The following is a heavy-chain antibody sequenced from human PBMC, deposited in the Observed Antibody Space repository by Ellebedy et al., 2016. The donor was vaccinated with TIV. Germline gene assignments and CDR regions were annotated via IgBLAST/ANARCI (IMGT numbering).Heavy chain of an antibody. D-gene: IGHD3-9*01. CDR2: ISSSSSYI. Sequence: GGSLRLXXAASGFTFSSYSMNWVRQAPGKGLEWVSSISSSSSYIYYADSVKGRFTISRDNAKNSLYLQMNSLRAEDTAVYYCAGTALLRYFDWLSNDAFDIWGQGTMVTVSS. V-gene: IGHV3-21*01. J-gene: IGHJ3*02. CDR1: GFTFSSYS. CDR3: AGTALLRYFDWLSNDAFDI.